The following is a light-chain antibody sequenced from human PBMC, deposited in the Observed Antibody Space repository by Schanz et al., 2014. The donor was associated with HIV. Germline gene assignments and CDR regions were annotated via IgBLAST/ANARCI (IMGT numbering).Light chain of an antibody. CDR1: SSDIGAFNF. Sequence: QSALTQPRSVSGSPGQSITISCTGTSSDIGAFNFVSWYQHHPGKAPKVIIYEVSKRPSGVSNRFSGSKSGNTASLTFSGLQAEDEADYYCCSYAGTSTFVVFGGGTKLTVL. J-gene: IGLJ2*01. CDR2: EVS. CDR3: CSYAGTSTFVV. V-gene: IGLV2-23*02.